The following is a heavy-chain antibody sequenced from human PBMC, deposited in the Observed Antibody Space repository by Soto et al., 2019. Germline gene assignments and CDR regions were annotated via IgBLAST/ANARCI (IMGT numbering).Heavy chain of an antibody. V-gene: IGHV1-2*02. CDR2: INPDNGDT. D-gene: IGHD3-16*01. CDR1: GYSFTDYY. J-gene: IGHJ3*01. Sequence: QVQLVQSGTEVRKPGASMRVSCRAAGYSFTDYYMHWVRQAPGQGLEWMGWINPDNGDTKYAQMFQDRVTMTRDTSITTVYMELSSLISDDTAVYFCAKPLGDDAFDVWGQGTVVAVAS. CDR3: AKPLGDDAFDV.